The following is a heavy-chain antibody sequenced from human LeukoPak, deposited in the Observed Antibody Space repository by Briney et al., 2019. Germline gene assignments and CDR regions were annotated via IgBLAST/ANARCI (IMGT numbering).Heavy chain of an antibody. V-gene: IGHV3-48*01. Sequence: GGSLRLPCAASGFTFSNYSMNWVRQAPGKGLEWVSYISRSSITIYYADSVKGRFTISRDNAKNSLYLQMNSLRAEDTAIYYCVRERGYSSSWYVFWGQGTLVTVSS. D-gene: IGHD6-13*01. CDR2: ISRSSITI. CDR1: GFTFSNYS. CDR3: VRERGYSSSWYVF. J-gene: IGHJ4*02.